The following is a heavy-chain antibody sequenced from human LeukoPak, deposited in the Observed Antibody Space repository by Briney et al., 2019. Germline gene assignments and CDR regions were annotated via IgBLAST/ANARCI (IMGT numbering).Heavy chain of an antibody. D-gene: IGHD3-10*01. J-gene: IGHJ4*02. CDR3: ARDDYTYYYGSGSRAALDY. CDR1: GDSISTTSYY. Sequence: SETLSLTCTVSGDSISTTSYYWGWIRQPPGKGLEWIGSIYYSGSTYYNPSLKSRVTISVDTSKNQFSLKLSSVTAADTAVYYCARDDYTYYYGSGSRAALDYWGQGTLVTVSS. V-gene: IGHV4-39*07. CDR2: IYYSGST.